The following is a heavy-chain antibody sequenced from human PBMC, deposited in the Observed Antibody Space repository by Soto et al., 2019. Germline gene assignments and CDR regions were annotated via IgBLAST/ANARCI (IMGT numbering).Heavy chain of an antibody. J-gene: IGHJ3*02. CDR2: IYHSGST. Sequence: PSETLSLSCAVSGYSISSGYYWGWIRQPPGKGLEWIGSIYHSGSTYYNPSLKSRVTISVDTSKNQFSLKLSSVTAADTAVYYCASGINYYDSSGYYAWGAFDIWGQGTMVTVSS. V-gene: IGHV4-38-2*01. D-gene: IGHD3-22*01. CDR1: GYSISSGYY. CDR3: ASGINYYDSSGYYAWGAFDI.